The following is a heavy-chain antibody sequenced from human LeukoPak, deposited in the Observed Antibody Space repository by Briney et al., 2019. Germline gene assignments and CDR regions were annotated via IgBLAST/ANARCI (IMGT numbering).Heavy chain of an antibody. CDR2: IYYSGST. V-gene: IGHV4-59*01. CDR3: ARVRSSSWYTASYYYYMDV. J-gene: IGHJ6*03. CDR1: GGSISSYY. D-gene: IGHD6-13*01. Sequence: PSETLSLTCTVSGGSISSYYWSWIRQPPGKRLEWIGYIYYSGSTNYNPSLKSRVTISVDTSKNQFSLKLSSVTAADTAVYYCARVRSSSWYTASYYYYMDVWGKGTTVTVSS.